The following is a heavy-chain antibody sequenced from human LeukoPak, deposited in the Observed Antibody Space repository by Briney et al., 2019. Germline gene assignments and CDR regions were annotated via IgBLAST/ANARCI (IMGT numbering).Heavy chain of an antibody. CDR3: ARDPYGSGSYRSTWFDP. V-gene: IGHV1-2*06. D-gene: IGHD3-10*01. CDR2: INPNSGGT. J-gene: IGHJ5*02. Sequence: ASVKVSCKASGYTFTGYYMHWVRQASGQGLEWMGRINPNSGGTNYAQKFQGRVTMTRDTSISTAYMELSRLRSDDTAVYYCARDPYGSGSYRSTWFDPWGQGTLVTVSS. CDR1: GYTFTGYY.